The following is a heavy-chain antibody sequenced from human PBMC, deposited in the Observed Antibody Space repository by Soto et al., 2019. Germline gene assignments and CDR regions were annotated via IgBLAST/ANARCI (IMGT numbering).Heavy chain of an antibody. D-gene: IGHD5-18*01. V-gene: IGHV3-49*03. CDR2: IRSKAYNGTI. CDR1: GFTFGAYA. J-gene: IGHJ4*02. CDR3: TRVLYSYGYVVYFDF. Sequence: GGSLRLSCTTSGFTFGAYAMSWFRQAPGKGLEWVGFIRSKAYNGTIEYAASVKGRITISRDDSKSIAYLQMNSLKTEDTAVYYCTRVLYSYGYVVYFDFWGQGT.